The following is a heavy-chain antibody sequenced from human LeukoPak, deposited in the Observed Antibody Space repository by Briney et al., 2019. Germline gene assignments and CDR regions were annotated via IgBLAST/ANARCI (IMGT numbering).Heavy chain of an antibody. CDR1: GGSFSGYY. D-gene: IGHD4-17*01. CDR2: INHSGSN. CDR3: ARAPTTVTTKGLGYYYYYGMDV. J-gene: IGHJ6*04. Sequence: SETLSLTCAVYGGSFSGYYWSWIRQPPGKGLEWIGEINHSGSNNYNPSLKSRVTISVDTSKNQFSLKLSSVTAADTAVYYCARAPTTVTTKGLGYYYYYGMDVWGKGTTVTVSS. V-gene: IGHV4-34*01.